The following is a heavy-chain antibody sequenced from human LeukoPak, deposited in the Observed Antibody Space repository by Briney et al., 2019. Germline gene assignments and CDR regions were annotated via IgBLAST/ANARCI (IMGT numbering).Heavy chain of an antibody. CDR3: AKDRYYYYDSSGSNWFDP. Sequence: PGGSLRLSCAASGFTFSSYAMSWVRQAPGKGPEWVSAISGSGGSTYYADSVKGRFTISRDNSKNTLYLQMNSLRAEDTAVYYCAKDRYYYYDSSGSNWFDPWGQGTLVTVSS. V-gene: IGHV3-23*01. J-gene: IGHJ5*02. CDR2: ISGSGGST. CDR1: GFTFSSYA. D-gene: IGHD3-22*01.